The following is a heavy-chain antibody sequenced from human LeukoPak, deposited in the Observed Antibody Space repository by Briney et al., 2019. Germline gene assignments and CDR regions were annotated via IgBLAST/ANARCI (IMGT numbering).Heavy chain of an antibody. CDR1: GYTFTSYA. CDR2: IIPMYGTP. CDR3: ARAHDSSGFQAY. D-gene: IGHD3-22*01. Sequence: SVKVSCKASGYTFTSYAISWVRQAPGQGLEWMGGIIPMYGTPNYAQKFQGRVTITADKSTSTAYMELSSLRYEDTAVYYCARAHDSSGFQAYWGHGTLVTVSS. V-gene: IGHV1-69*06. J-gene: IGHJ4*01.